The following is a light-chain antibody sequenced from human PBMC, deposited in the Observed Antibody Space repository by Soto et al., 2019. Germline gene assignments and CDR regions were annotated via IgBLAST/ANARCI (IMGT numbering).Light chain of an antibody. Sequence: DIQMTQSPSSLSASVGDRVTITCRASQTIRYSLNWYQQKPGKAPTVLIYDASTLQSGVPPRFSGSGSGTDFALTISSLQPEDFATYYCHQSAGSLTWTFGQGTRVEAK. J-gene: IGKJ1*01. CDR3: HQSAGSLTWT. CDR1: QTIRYS. V-gene: IGKV1-39*01. CDR2: DAS.